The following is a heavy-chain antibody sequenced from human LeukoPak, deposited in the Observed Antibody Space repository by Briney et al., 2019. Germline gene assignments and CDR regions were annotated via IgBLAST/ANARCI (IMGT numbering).Heavy chain of an antibody. CDR1: GFTFSSYA. CDR3: AKVFYDSSGSPY. V-gene: IGHV3-23*01. CDR2: ISGSGGST. J-gene: IGHJ4*02. D-gene: IGHD3-22*01. Sequence: PGGSLRLSCAASGFTFSSYAMRWVRQAPGKGLEWVSPISGSGGSTYYADSVKGRFTISRDNSKNTLYLQMNSLRAEDTAVYYCAKVFYDSSGSPYRGQGTLVTVSS.